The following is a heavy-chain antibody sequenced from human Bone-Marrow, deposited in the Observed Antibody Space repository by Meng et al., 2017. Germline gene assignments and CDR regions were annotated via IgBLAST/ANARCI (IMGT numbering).Heavy chain of an antibody. CDR2: TYYRSKWYN. D-gene: IGHD3-16*01. CDR3: ARQEGAFDY. V-gene: IGHV6-1*01. J-gene: IGHJ4*02. Sequence: QIQLEQSGPGLGKPSQTLPLTCAISGDSVSSNSAAWDCLRQSPSRGLEWLGRTYYRSKWYNDYAVSVKSRITINPDTSKNQFSLQLNSVTPEDTAVYYCARQEGAFDYWGQGTLVTVSS. CDR1: GDSVSSNSAA.